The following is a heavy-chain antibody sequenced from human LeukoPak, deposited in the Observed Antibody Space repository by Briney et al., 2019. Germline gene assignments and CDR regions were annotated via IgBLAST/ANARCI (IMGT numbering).Heavy chain of an antibody. CDR3: ARGGVRATLPYYYYYYYMDV. CDR1: GYTFTSYY. J-gene: IGHJ6*03. V-gene: IGHV1-46*01. Sequence: GASVKVSCKASGYTFTSYYMHWVRQAPGQGLEWMGIINPSGGSTSYAQKFQGRVTMTRDMSTSTVYMELSSLRSEDTAVYYCARGGVRATLPYYYYYYYMDVWGKGTTVTVSS. D-gene: IGHD1-26*01. CDR2: INPSGGST.